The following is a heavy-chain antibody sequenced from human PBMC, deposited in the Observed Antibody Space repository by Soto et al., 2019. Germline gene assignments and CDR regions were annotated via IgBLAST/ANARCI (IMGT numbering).Heavy chain of an antibody. CDR3: ARDGLGAYTYGSYYFDY. V-gene: IGHV3-23*01. CDR2: ISTSGGST. CDR1: GFTFSNYA. Sequence: EVPLLESGGGLVQPGGSLRLSCAASGFTFSNYAMSWVRQAPGKGLEWVSTISTSGGSTYSADSVKGRFTISRDNSMSTLYLQMNSLRAEDTAVYYCARDGLGAYTYGSYYFDYWGQGTLVTVSS. J-gene: IGHJ4*02. D-gene: IGHD5-18*01.